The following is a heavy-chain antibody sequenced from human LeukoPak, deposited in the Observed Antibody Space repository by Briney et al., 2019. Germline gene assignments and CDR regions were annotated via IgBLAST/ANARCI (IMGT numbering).Heavy chain of an antibody. V-gene: IGHV4-34*01. CDR2: INHSGST. J-gene: IGHJ1*01. CDR1: GGSFSGYY. CDR3: ARVGGALEYFQH. Sequence: SETLSLTCAVYGGSFSGYYWSWIRQPPGKGLEWIGEINHSGSTNYNPSLKSRITISVDTSKNQFSLKLSSVTAADTAVYYCARVGGALEYFQHWGQGTLVTVSS. D-gene: IGHD3-16*01.